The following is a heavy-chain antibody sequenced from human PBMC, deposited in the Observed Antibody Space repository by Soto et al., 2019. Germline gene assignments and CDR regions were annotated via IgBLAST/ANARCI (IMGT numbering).Heavy chain of an antibody. CDR1: GGSISSYY. D-gene: IGHD2-2*01. Sequence: AETLSLTCTVSGGSISSYYWSWIRQPPATALEWIGEIPYSGRTNYSPSPKSRVTISVETSKNQFSLKLSSVTAADTVVYFCGRGRYCSNTSCYEQWLDPGRQGTLVTIS. CDR3: GRGRYCSNTSCYEQWLDP. CDR2: IPYSGRT. V-gene: IGHV4-59*01. J-gene: IGHJ5*02.